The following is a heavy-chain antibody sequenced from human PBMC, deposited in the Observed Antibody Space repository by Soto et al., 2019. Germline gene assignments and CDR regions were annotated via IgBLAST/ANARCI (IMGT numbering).Heavy chain of an antibody. V-gene: IGHV3-23*01. CDR1: GFTFSNYA. Sequence: EVQVLGSGGDLVQPGGSLRLSCAASGFTFSNYAMNWVRQAPGKGPEWVSGISAGRSTYYADSVKGRFTISRDNSKSTLFLQMDSLRAEDTALYYCTKVRGDPVWGKGTTVTVSS. D-gene: IGHD4-17*01. J-gene: IGHJ6*04. CDR2: ISAGRST. CDR3: TKVRGDPV.